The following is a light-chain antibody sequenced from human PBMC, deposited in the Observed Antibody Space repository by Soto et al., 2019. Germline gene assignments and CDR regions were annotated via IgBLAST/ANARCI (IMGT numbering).Light chain of an antibody. V-gene: IGKV1-5*03. J-gene: IGKJ1*01. CDR1: QGITKW. CDR2: KAS. CDR3: QQYNSYPRT. Sequence: DIQMTQSPPTLSASVGDRVTITCRASQGITKWLAWFQQKPGKAPKLLIYKASSLESGVPSRFSGSGYETEFTLTISSLQPDDFATYYCQQYNSYPRTFGQGTTGDIK.